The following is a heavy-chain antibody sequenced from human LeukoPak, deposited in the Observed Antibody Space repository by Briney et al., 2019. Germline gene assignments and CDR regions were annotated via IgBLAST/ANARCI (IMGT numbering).Heavy chain of an antibody. Sequence: PSETLSLTCTVSGGSISSYYWSWIRQPPGKGLEWIGSIYHSGSTYYNPSLKSRVTISVDTSKNQFSLKLSSVTAADTAVYYCARDRGGSYLTWGQGTLVTVSS. CDR3: ARDRGGSYLT. CDR1: GGSISSYY. CDR2: IYHSGST. V-gene: IGHV4-38-2*02. D-gene: IGHD1-26*01. J-gene: IGHJ5*02.